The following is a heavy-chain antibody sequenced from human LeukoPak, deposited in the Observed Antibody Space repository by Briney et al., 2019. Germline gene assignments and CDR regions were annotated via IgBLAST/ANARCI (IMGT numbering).Heavy chain of an antibody. J-gene: IGHJ3*02. CDR3: ARGQWGWGSLEAFDI. CDR1: GYTFTSYG. Sequence: ASVKVSCKASGYTFTSYGISWVRQAPGQGLEWMGWISAYNGNTNYAQKLQGRVTMTTDTSTSTAYMELRSLRSDDTAVYYCARGQWGWGSLEAFDIWGQGTMVTVSS. CDR2: ISAYNGNT. D-gene: IGHD3-16*02. V-gene: IGHV1-18*01.